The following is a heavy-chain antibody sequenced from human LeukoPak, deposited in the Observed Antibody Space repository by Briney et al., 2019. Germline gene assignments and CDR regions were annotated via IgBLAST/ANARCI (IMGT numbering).Heavy chain of an antibody. D-gene: IGHD1-26*01. V-gene: IGHV3-7*01. J-gene: IGHJ4*02. CDR1: GFTFSSYW. CDR3: ARRGSYFDY. CDR2: IKQDGSEK. Sequence: GESLKISCAASGFTFSSYWMSWVRQAPGKGLEWVANIKQDGSEKYYVDSVKGRLTISRDNAKNSLYLQMNSLRAEDTAVYYCARRGSYFDYWGQGTLVTVSS.